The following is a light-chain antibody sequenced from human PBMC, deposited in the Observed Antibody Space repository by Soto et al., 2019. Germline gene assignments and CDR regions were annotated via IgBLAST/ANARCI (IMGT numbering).Light chain of an antibody. CDR3: QQYNSLPLT. CDR1: QDISIY. Sequence: IQMTQSPSSLSASVGDRVTITCRASQDISIYLNWYQQKPGKAPKLLIYDASNLQTGVPSTFSGSGSGTDFTFTISSMQPKDIATYYCQQYNSLPLTFGGGTKVQIK. CDR2: DAS. V-gene: IGKV1-33*01. J-gene: IGKJ4*01.